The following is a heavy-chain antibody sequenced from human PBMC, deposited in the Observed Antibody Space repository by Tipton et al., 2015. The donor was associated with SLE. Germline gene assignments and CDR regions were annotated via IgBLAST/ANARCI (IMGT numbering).Heavy chain of an antibody. Sequence: LRLSCAVYGGSFSGFPWSWIRQPPGKGLEWLGEINQSGSVTYNPSLKSRVTISVDTSKNQFSLQLNSVTPEDTAVYYCARGNYGGNPGAFDIWGQGTMVTVSS. J-gene: IGHJ3*02. V-gene: IGHV4-34*01. CDR3: ARGNYGGNPGAFDI. D-gene: IGHD4-23*01. CDR1: GGSFSGFP. CDR2: INQSGSV.